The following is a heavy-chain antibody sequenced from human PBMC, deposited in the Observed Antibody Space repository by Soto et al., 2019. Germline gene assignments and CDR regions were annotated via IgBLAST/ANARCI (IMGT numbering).Heavy chain of an antibody. D-gene: IGHD6-6*01. CDR2: IGSSGGYI. CDR3: AREKKHPSLGCTFCMDV. Sequence: LRLSCAVSGFIFRDFSMNWVSQAPGKGLGWVASIGSSGGYIFYADSVKGRFTISRDNAKKSLDLQINSLRAEDTAVYYCAREKKHPSLGCTFCMDVWIQSTSVT. CDR1: GFIFRDFS. J-gene: IGHJ6*02. V-gene: IGHV3-21*01.